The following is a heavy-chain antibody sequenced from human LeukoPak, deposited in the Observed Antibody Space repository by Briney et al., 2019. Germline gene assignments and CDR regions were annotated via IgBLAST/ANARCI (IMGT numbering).Heavy chain of an antibody. Sequence: PGGSLRLSCAASVFSVSNTYMSWVRQAPGKGLEWVSIIYSGGNTYYADSVKGRFTISRDNSKNTLYLQMNRLRPEDTAVYYCARGTVTAPDDWGQGTLVTVSS. V-gene: IGHV3-53*01. CDR2: IYSGGNT. CDR1: VFSVSNTY. D-gene: IGHD2-21*02. CDR3: ARGTVTAPDD. J-gene: IGHJ4*02.